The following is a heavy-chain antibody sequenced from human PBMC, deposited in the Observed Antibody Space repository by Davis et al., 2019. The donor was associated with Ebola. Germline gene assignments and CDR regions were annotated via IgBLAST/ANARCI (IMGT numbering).Heavy chain of an antibody. CDR1: GYTFTTYG. D-gene: IGHD5-12*01. Sequence: ASVKVSCKASGYTFTTYGISWVRQAPGQGLEWMGWISAYNGNTNYAQKFQGRVTITADESTSTAYMELSSLRSEDTAVYYCARRGYSGYDYWFDPWGQGTLVTVSS. CDR2: ISAYNGNT. CDR3: ARRGYSGYDYWFDP. V-gene: IGHV1-18*04. J-gene: IGHJ5*02.